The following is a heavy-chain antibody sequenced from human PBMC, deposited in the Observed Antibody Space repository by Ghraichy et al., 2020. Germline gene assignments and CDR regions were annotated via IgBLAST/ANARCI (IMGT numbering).Heavy chain of an antibody. CDR1: GFTFTTYE. V-gene: IGHV3-48*03. CDR2: IAGSRATI. Sequence: GGSLRLSCAASGFTFTTYEMNWVRQSPGKGLEWISYIAGSRATIYYADSVKGRFTISRDNDSLFLHMNSLRAEDTATYYCARGTFDYSREDHGWAFDYWGQGTLVTVAS. CDR3: ARGTFDYSREDHGWAFDY. D-gene: IGHD6-13*01. J-gene: IGHJ4*02.